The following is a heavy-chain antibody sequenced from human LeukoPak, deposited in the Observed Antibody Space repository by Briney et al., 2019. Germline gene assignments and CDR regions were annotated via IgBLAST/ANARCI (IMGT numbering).Heavy chain of an antibody. Sequence: SETLSLTCAVSGGSISSGGYSWSWIRQPAGNGVEWIGRIYTSGSTNYNPSLKSRVTMSVNTSKNQFSLKLSSVTAADTAVYYCARVGPVRYYGSGSYYKTWGQGTLVTVSS. CDR2: IYTSGST. D-gene: IGHD3-10*01. J-gene: IGHJ5*02. CDR3: ARVGPVRYYGSGSYYKT. CDR1: GGSISSGGYS. V-gene: IGHV4-61*02.